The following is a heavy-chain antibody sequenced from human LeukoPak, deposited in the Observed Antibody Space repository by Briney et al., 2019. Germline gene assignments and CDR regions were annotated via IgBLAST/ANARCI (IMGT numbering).Heavy chain of an antibody. V-gene: IGHV4-39*07. CDR2: IYYSGST. CDR1: DGSISSGYYY. J-gene: IGHJ4*02. D-gene: IGHD2-21*02. Sequence: PSETLSLTCSVSDGSISSGYYYWGWIRQPPGKGLEWIGSIYYSGSTYYNPSLKSRVTISVDTSKNQFSLKLSSVTAADTAVYYCARIVVVTAHFDYWGQGTLVTVSS. CDR3: ARIVVVTAHFDY.